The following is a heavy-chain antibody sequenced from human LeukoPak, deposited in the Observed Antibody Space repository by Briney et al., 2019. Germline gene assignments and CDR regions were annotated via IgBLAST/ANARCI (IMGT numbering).Heavy chain of an antibody. CDR3: ARDGDSSGWTGDY. J-gene: IGHJ4*02. D-gene: IGHD6-19*01. Sequence: GASVKVSCKASVDTFTSDGISSGRQAPGQGLEWRGWISAYNVNTNYAQKLQGRVTMTTDTSTSTAYMELRSLRSDDTAVYYCARDGDSSGWTGDYWGQGTLVTVSS. V-gene: IGHV1-18*01. CDR2: ISAYNVNT. CDR1: VDTFTSDG.